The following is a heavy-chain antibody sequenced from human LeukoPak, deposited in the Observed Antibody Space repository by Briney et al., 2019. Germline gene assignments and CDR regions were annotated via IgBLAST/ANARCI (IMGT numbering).Heavy chain of an antibody. CDR3: ARGDYYDSSGEYDY. D-gene: IGHD3-22*01. Sequence: PSETLSLTCTVSGGSISSGDYYWSWIRQPPGKGLEWIGYIYYSGSTYYNPSLKSRVTISVDTSKNQFSLKLSSVTAADTAVYYCARGDYYDSSGEYDYWGQGTLVTVSS. CDR2: IYYSGST. CDR1: GGSISSGDYY. V-gene: IGHV4-30-4*01. J-gene: IGHJ4*02.